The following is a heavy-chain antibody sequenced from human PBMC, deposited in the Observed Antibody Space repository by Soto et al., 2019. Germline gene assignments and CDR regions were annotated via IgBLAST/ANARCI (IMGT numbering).Heavy chain of an antibody. V-gene: IGHV4-59*01. CDR3: ARDRGRQGSQYYFDY. J-gene: IGHJ4*02. D-gene: IGHD3-10*01. CDR2: IYYSGST. Sequence: PSETLSLTCTVSGGSISSYYWSWIRQPPGNGLEWIGYIYYSGSTNYNPSLKSRVTISVDTSKNQFSLKLSSVTAADTAVYYCARDRGRQGSQYYFDYWGQGTLVTVSS. CDR1: GGSISSYY.